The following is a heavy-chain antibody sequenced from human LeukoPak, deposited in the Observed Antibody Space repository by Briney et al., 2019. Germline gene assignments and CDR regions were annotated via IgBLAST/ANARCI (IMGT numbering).Heavy chain of an antibody. J-gene: IGHJ4*02. CDR1: GFTFTAYW. CDR3: ARLSHYFDY. CDR2: INSDDSTT. Sequence: GGSLRLSCAASGFTFTAYWMHWVRQAPGKGLVWVSRINSDDSTTTYADSVKGRFTISRDNAKNTLYLQMNSLRAEDTAVYYCARLSHYFDYWGQGTLVTVSS. V-gene: IGHV3-74*01.